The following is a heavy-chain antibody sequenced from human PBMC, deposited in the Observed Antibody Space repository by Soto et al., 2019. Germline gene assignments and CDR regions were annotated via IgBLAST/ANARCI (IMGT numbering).Heavy chain of an antibody. CDR2: IYYSGST. Sequence: LETLSLTCTVSGGSISSYYWSWIRQPPGKGLEWIGYIYYSGSTNYNPSLKSRVTISRDNSKNTLYLQLNSLRAEDTAVYFCAKGSSCTSVSCHLAPFEFWGQGTLVTVSS. J-gene: IGHJ4*02. CDR3: AKGSSCTSVSCHLAPFEF. CDR1: GGSISSYY. D-gene: IGHD2-8*02. V-gene: IGHV4-59*12.